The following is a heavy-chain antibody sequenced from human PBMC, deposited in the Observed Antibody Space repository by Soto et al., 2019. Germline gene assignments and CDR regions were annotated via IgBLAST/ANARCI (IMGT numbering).Heavy chain of an antibody. Sequence: GESLKISCKGSGYSFTSYWIGWVRQMPGKGLEWMGIIYPGDSDTRYSPSFQGQVTISADKSISTAYLQWSSLKASDTAMYYCARHGTDCSGGSCQILFDYWGQGTLVTVSS. J-gene: IGHJ4*02. CDR1: GYSFTSYW. CDR2: IYPGDSDT. V-gene: IGHV5-51*01. D-gene: IGHD2-15*01. CDR3: ARHGTDCSGGSCQILFDY.